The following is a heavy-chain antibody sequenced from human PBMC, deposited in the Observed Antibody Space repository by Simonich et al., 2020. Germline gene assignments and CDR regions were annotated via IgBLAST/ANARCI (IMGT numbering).Heavy chain of an antibody. CDR1: GFTFSSYA. V-gene: IGHV3-30*07. CDR3: ARDLGSSYYFDY. D-gene: IGHD6-6*01. J-gene: IGHJ4*02. CDR2: ISYDGSNK. Sequence: GGGGVQPGRSLRLSWAAPGFTFSSYAMHWVRQAPGKGLEWVAVISYDGSNKYYADAGKGRFTISRDNSKNTLYLQMNSLRAEDTAVYYCARDLGSSYYFDYWGQGTLVTVSS.